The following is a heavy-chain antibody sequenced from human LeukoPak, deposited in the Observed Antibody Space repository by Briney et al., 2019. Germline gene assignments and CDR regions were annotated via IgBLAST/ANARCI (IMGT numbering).Heavy chain of an antibody. CDR1: GGSFSGYY. Sequence: PSETLSLTCAVYGGSFSGYYWSWIRQPPGKGLEWIGEINHSGSTNYNPSLKSRVTISVDTSKNQFSLKLSSVTAADTAVYYCARFLSSGWYRWFDPWGQGTLVTVSS. D-gene: IGHD6-19*01. CDR2: INHSGST. V-gene: IGHV4-34*01. CDR3: ARFLSSGWYRWFDP. J-gene: IGHJ5*02.